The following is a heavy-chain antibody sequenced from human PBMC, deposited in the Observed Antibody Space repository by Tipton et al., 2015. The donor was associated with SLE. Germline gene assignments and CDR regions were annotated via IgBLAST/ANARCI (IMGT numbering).Heavy chain of an antibody. V-gene: IGHV4-59*01. CDR3: ARDGDGDYAYYSGMDV. CDR2: THYSGNT. CDR1: GGSIGPYY. J-gene: IGHJ6*02. D-gene: IGHD4-17*01. Sequence: TLSLTCAVSGGSIGPYYWSWIRQPPGKGLEWIGLTHYSGNTDYNPSLKNRVSISVDTSKNQFSLQLSSVTAADTAVYYCARDGDGDYAYYSGMDVWGQGTTVTVSS.